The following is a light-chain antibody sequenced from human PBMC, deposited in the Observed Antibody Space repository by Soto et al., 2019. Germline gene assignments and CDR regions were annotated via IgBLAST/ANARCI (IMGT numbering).Light chain of an antibody. J-gene: IGKJ1*01. CDR2: GAS. CDR3: QQFDSSPWT. Sequence: EIVLTQSPGTLSLSPGERATLSCRASQIISNSYLAWYQQKPGQAPRLLIYGASSRASGIPDRFSGSGSGTDFTLTISRLEPEDSAVYYCQQFDSSPWTFGQGTKVEIK. CDR1: QIISNSY. V-gene: IGKV3-20*01.